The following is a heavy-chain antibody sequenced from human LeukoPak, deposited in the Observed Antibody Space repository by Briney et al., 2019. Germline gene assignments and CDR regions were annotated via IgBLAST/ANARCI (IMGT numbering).Heavy chain of an antibody. CDR1: GFTFSSYW. Sequence: GGSLRLSCAASGFTFSSYWMHWVRQAPGKGPVWVPRINSDGSSTNYADSVKGRFTISRDNAKNTLYLQMNSLRAEDTAMYYCARAVYYSNYLGYWGQGTLVTVSS. D-gene: IGHD3-10*01. CDR3: ARAVYYSNYLGY. V-gene: IGHV3-74*01. CDR2: INSDGSST. J-gene: IGHJ4*01.